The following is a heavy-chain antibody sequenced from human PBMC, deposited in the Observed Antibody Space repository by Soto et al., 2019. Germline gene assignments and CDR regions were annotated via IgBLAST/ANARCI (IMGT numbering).Heavy chain of an antibody. J-gene: IGHJ4*02. Sequence: GGSLRLSCAASGFTFSSYSMNWVRQAPGKGLEWVSYISSSSSTIYYADSVKGRFTISRDNAKNSLYLQMNSLRDEDTAVYYCARDFPYYDSSGYSRGFDYWGQGTLVTVSS. V-gene: IGHV3-48*02. CDR1: GFTFSSYS. D-gene: IGHD3-22*01. CDR3: ARDFPYYDSSGYSRGFDY. CDR2: ISSSSSTI.